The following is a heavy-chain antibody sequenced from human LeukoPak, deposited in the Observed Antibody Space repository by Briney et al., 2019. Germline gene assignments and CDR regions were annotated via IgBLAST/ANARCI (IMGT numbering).Heavy chain of an antibody. CDR2: ISSSSSTI. D-gene: IGHD3-3*01. V-gene: IGHV3-48*01. CDR3: ARDRILEWSNWFAP. Sequence: PGGSLRPSCAASGFTFSSYSMNWVRQAPGKGLEWVSYISSSSSTIYYADSVKGRFTISRDNAKNSLYLQMNSLRADDTAVYYCARDRILEWSNWFAPWGQETLPTVSS. CDR1: GFTFSSYS. J-gene: IGHJ5*02.